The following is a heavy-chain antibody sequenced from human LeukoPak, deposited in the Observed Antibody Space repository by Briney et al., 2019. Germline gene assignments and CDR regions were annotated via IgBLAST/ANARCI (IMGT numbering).Heavy chain of an antibody. D-gene: IGHD6-6*01. CDR2: ISYDGSNK. CDR3: AKDLVAARPWYYGMDV. Sequence: PGGSLRLSCAASGFTFSSYGTHWVRQAPGKGLEWVAVISYDGSNKYYADSVKGRFTISRDNSKNTLYLQMNSLRAEDTAVYYCAKDLVAARPWYYGMDVWGQGTTVTVSS. J-gene: IGHJ6*02. V-gene: IGHV3-30*18. CDR1: GFTFSSYG.